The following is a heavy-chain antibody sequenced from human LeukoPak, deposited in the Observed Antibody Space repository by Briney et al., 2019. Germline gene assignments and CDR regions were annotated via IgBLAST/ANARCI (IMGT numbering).Heavy chain of an antibody. CDR2: IYHSGST. Sequence: SGTLSLTCAVSGGSISSSNWWSWVRQPPGKGLEWIGEIYHSGSTNYNPSLKSRVTISVDKSKNQFSLKLSSVTAADTAVYYCAGLSWAAAATSRGDYWGQGTLVTVSS. J-gene: IGHJ4*02. CDR3: AGLSWAAAATSRGDY. V-gene: IGHV4-4*02. D-gene: IGHD6-13*01. CDR1: GGSISSSNW.